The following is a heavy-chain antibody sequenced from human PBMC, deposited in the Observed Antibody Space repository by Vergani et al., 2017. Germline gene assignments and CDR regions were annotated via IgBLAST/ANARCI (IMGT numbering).Heavy chain of an antibody. D-gene: IGHD3-3*01. CDR3: AKDRVVFGVVKGDWYFDL. Sequence: EVQLLESGGGLVQPGGSLRLSCAASGFTFSSYAMSWVRPAPGKGLEWVSAISGSGGSTYYADSVKGRFTISRDNSKNTLYLQMNSLRAEDTAVYYCAKDRVVFGVVKGDWYFDLWGRGTLVTVSS. V-gene: IGHV3-23*01. CDR1: GFTFSSYA. J-gene: IGHJ2*01. CDR2: ISGSGGST.